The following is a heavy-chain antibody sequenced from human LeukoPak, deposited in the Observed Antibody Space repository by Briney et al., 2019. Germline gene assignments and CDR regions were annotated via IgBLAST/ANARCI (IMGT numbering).Heavy chain of an antibody. D-gene: IGHD6-13*01. CDR1: GFTFDDYG. Sequence: PGGSLRLSCAASGFTFDDYGMSWVRQAPGKGLEWVSGINWNGGSTGYADSVKGRFTISRDNVKNSLYLQMNSLRAEDTALYYCARDGLEQQLVRGGWFDPWGQGTLVTVSS. CDR2: INWNGGST. V-gene: IGHV3-20*04. J-gene: IGHJ5*02. CDR3: ARDGLEQQLVRGGWFDP.